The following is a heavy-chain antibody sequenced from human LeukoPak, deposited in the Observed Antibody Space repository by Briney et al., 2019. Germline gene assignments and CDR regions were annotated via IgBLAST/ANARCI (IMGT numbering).Heavy chain of an antibody. CDR3: TKDFGEWWGAFDI. V-gene: IGHV3-9*01. CDR1: GFTFDDYA. D-gene: IGHD2-15*01. Sequence: PGGSLRLSCAASGFTFDDYAMHWVRQAPGKGLEWVSSISRNSGLIDYADSVKGRFTISRDNAKNSLYLQMNSLRAEDTALYYCTKDFGEWWGAFDIWGQGTMVIVFS. CDR2: ISRNSGLI. J-gene: IGHJ3*02.